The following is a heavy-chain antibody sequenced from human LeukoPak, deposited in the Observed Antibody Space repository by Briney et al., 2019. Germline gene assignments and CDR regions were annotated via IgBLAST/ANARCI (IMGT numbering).Heavy chain of an antibody. V-gene: IGHV3-21*01. CDR3: ARDSGYYYYYYYMDV. J-gene: IGHJ6*03. CDR1: GFTFSSYS. CDR2: ISSSSSYI. Sequence: GGSLRLSCAASGFTFSSYSMNWVRQAPGKGLEWVSSISSSSSYIYYADSVKGRFTISRDNAKNSLYLQMNSLRAEDTAVYYCARDSGYYYYYYYMDVWGKGTTVTVSS. D-gene: IGHD3-22*01.